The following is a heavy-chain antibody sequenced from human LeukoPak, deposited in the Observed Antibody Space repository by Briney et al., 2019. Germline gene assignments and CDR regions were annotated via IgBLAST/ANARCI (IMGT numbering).Heavy chain of an antibody. CDR1: GRSFSGYY. D-gene: IGHD1-26*01. J-gene: IGHJ4*02. CDR2: TNHSGST. CDR3: ALDSEDFDY. Sequence: PSETLSLTCAVYGRSFSGYYWSWIRQPPGKGLEWTGETNHSGSTNYNPSLKSRVTISVDTSKNQCSLKLRSVTASDTAVYYCALDSEDFDYWGQGTLVTVSS. V-gene: IGHV4-34*01.